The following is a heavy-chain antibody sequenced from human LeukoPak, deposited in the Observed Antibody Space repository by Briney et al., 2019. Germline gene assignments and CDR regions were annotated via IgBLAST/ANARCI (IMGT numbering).Heavy chain of an antibody. CDR3: ARSQGPYDY. Sequence: GGSLRLSCAASGFTFGSYWMNWVRQAPGKGLVWVSRINGDGSSTNYADSVKGRFTISRDNAKNTLYLQLNSLRAEDTAIYYCARSQGPYDYWGQGTLVTVSS. V-gene: IGHV3-74*01. J-gene: IGHJ4*02. CDR2: INGDGSST. CDR1: GFTFGSYW.